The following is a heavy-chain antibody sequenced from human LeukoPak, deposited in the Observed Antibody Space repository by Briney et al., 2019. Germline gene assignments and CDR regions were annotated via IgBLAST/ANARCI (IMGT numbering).Heavy chain of an antibody. Sequence: SETLSLTCAVYGGSFSGYYWSWIRQPPGKGLEWIGEINHSGSTNYNPSLKSRVTISVDTSKNQFSLKLSSVTAADTAVYYCARDGGLITMVRGVIIPYFDYWGQGTLVTVSS. D-gene: IGHD3-10*01. CDR2: INHSGST. J-gene: IGHJ4*02. CDR3: ARDGGLITMVRGVIIPYFDY. V-gene: IGHV4-34*01. CDR1: GGSFSGYY.